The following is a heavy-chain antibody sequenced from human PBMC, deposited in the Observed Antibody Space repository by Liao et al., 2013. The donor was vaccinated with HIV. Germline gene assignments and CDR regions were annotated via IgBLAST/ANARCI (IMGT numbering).Heavy chain of an antibody. Sequence: QVQLQQWGAGLLKPSETLSLTCAVYGGSFSGYYWSWIRQPPGKGLEWIGEINHSGSTNYNPSLKSRVTFSVDTAKNQFSLKLRYVTAADTAVYYCARDDFWSGRYFGYWGQGLLVTVSS. CDR2: INHSGST. CDR3: ARDDFWSGRYFGY. D-gene: IGHD3-3*01. V-gene: IGHV4-34*01. CDR1: GGSFSGYY. J-gene: IGHJ4*02.